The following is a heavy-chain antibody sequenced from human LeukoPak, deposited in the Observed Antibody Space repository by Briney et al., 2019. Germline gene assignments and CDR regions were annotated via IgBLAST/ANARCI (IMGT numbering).Heavy chain of an antibody. Sequence: ASVKVSCKASGYTFVSYDINWVRQTTGQGPEWMGWMSPKSGNTGYAQKFQGRVTMTRDTSINTAYMELSGLISEDTAVYYCTRGPPNWGYDFWGQGTLVTVSS. CDR3: TRGPPNWGYDF. J-gene: IGHJ4*02. CDR1: GYTFVSYD. D-gene: IGHD7-27*01. V-gene: IGHV1-8*01. CDR2: MSPKSGNT.